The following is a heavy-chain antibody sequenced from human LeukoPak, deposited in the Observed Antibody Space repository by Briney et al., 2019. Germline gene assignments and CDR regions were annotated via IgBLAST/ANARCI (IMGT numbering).Heavy chain of an antibody. CDR3: ARNQQLGGHSYYYYGMDV. V-gene: IGHV3-23*01. CDR2: ISGGGVTT. J-gene: IGHJ6*02. D-gene: IGHD3-16*01. CDR1: GFTFKDYA. Sequence: GGSLRLSCAASGFTFKDYAMTWARQAPGKGLEWVSGISGGGVTTYYADSVKGRFTISRDNSKNTLYLQMNSLRADDTAIYYCARNQQLGGHSYYYYGMDVWGQGTTVTVSS.